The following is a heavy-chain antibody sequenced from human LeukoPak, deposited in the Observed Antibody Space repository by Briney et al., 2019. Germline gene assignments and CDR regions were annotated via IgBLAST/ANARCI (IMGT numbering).Heavy chain of an antibody. J-gene: IGHJ5*02. D-gene: IGHD1-26*01. CDR3: ASLSSGSYLAWFDP. Sequence: SETLSLTCTVSGGSISSYYWSWIRQPAGKGPEWIGRIYTSGSTNYNPSLKSRVTMSVDTSKNQFSLKLSSVTAADTAVYYCASLSSGSYLAWFDPWGQGTLVTVSS. CDR2: IYTSGST. V-gene: IGHV4-4*07. CDR1: GGSISSYY.